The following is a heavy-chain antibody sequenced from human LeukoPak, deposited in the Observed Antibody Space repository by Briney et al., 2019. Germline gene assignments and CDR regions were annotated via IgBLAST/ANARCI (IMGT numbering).Heavy chain of an antibody. D-gene: IGHD4-23*01. J-gene: IGHJ4*02. CDR2: ISYVGTYK. CDR1: GFTFSTFA. V-gene: IGHV3-30*04. CDR3: ARDAYGGNSGYYFDY. Sequence: GRSLRLSCAASGFTFSTFAMHWVRQAPGKGLEWVAIISYVGTYKYYADSVKGRFTISRDNSKNTLYLQMNSLRAEDTAVYYCARDAYGGNSGYYFDYWGQGALVTVSS.